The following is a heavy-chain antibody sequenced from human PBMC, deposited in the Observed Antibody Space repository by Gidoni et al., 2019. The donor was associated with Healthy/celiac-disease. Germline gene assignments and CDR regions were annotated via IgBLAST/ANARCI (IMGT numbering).Heavy chain of an antibody. D-gene: IGHD2-2*01. Sequence: EVQLLESGGGLVQPGGSLRLSFSASGFPFSRYALTWVGPAPGKGLEWVSAISGSGGSTYYADSVKGRFTISRDNSKNTLYLQMNSLRDEDTAVYYCAKVKEAQPVKYIVVVPAAVDYWGQGTLVTVSS. CDR1: GFPFSRYA. CDR3: AKVKEAQPVKYIVVVPAAVDY. V-gene: IGHV3-23*01. CDR2: ISGSGGST. J-gene: IGHJ4*02.